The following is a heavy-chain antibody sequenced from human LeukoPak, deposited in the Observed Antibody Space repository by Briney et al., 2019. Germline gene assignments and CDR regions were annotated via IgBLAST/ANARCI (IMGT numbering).Heavy chain of an antibody. J-gene: IGHJ4*02. V-gene: IGHV3-74*01. CDR3: ATKRWLAPPPDS. Sequence: PGGSVRLPYLGCGFTFSKYWMLWVRQAPGKGLESVSRINTDGTATTYADSGKGRFTVSRDNADNTMFLQMNSVRDEDTAVYYCATKRWLAPPPDSWGQGTPVTVSS. CDR1: GFTFSKYW. CDR2: INTDGTAT. D-gene: IGHD6-19*01.